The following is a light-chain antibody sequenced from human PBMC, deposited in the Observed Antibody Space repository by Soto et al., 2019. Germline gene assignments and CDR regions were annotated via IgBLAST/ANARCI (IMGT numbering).Light chain of an antibody. J-gene: IGKJ2*01. CDR1: QNIYNN. CDR2: DAA. CDR3: QQYDHPPYT. V-gene: IGKV1-33*01. Sequence: DIQMTHPPSSLSAAVGERVTFTSPTSQNIYNNLNWYQQKPGKAPKRLIYDAANLERGVPSRFSGSGSGTDFSLTVDRLQPEDTATYYCQQYDHPPYTVGQGTKVDIK.